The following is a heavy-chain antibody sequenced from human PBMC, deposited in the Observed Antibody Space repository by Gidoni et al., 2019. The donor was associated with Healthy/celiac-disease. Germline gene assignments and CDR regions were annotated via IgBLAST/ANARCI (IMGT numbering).Heavy chain of an antibody. CDR2: ISYDGSNK. J-gene: IGHJ4*02. CDR3: ARDDGGDFDY. Sequence: QVQLVESGGGVVQPGRSLSLSCAADGVTFSSYGMHWVRQAPGKGLEGVAVISYDGSNKYYADSVKGRFTISRDNSKNTRYLQMNSLRAEDTAVYYCARDDGGDFDYWGQGTLVTVSS. V-gene: IGHV3-30*03. CDR1: GVTFSSYG.